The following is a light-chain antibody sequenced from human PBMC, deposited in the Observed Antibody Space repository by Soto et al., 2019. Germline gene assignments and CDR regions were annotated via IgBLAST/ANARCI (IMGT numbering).Light chain of an antibody. CDR2: AAS. Sequence: DIQMTQSPSSLSASVGDRVSITCRASHVISSYLNWYQQKPGKAPKLLIYAASTLQSGVPSRFSGSGSGTDFTLTISRLQPEDFATYFCQQSYSTPFTFGPGTRVDIK. J-gene: IGKJ3*01. CDR1: HVISSY. V-gene: IGKV1-39*01. CDR3: QQSYSTPFT.